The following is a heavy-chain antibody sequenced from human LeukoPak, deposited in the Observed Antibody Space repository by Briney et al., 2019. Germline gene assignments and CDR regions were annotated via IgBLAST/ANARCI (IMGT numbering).Heavy chain of an antibody. CDR2: INHSGST. D-gene: IGHD5-18*01. Sequence: PSETLSLTCAVYGGSFSGYYWSWIRQPPGKGLEWIGEINHSGSTNYNPSLKSRVTISVDTSKNQFSLKLSSVTAADTAVYYCARAQYNPHTAMNLFYYYYYMDVWGKGTTVTVSS. J-gene: IGHJ6*03. V-gene: IGHV4-34*01. CDR1: GGSFSGYY. CDR3: ARAQYNPHTAMNLFYYYYYMDV.